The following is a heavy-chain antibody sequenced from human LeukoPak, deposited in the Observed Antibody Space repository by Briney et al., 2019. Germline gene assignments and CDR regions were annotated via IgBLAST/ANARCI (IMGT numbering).Heavy chain of an antibody. Sequence: PGGSPRLSCAASGFTFSSYEMNWVRQAPGKGLEWVSYIISSGSITYYADSVRGRFTISRDNAKNSLYLQMNSLRAEDTAVYYCARDRQSYDILTGHYHADAFDIWGQGTMVTVSS. CDR1: GFTFSSYE. J-gene: IGHJ3*02. CDR2: IISSGSIT. V-gene: IGHV3-48*03. D-gene: IGHD3-9*01. CDR3: ARDRQSYDILTGHYHADAFDI.